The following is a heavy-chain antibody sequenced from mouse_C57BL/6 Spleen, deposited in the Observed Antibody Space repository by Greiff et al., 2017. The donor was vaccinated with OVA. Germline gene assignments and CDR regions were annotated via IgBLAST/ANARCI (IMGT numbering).Heavy chain of an antibody. CDR3: ATLRTYYAMDY. V-gene: IGHV1-66*01. Sequence: VQLQESGPELVKPGASVKISCKASGYSFTSYYIHWVKQRPGQGLEWIGWIYPGSGNTKYNEKFKGKATLTADTSSSTAYMQLLSLTSEDSAVDYCATLRTYYAMDYWGQGTSVTVSS. CDR2: IYPGSGNT. J-gene: IGHJ4*01. D-gene: IGHD1-1*01. CDR1: GYSFTSYY.